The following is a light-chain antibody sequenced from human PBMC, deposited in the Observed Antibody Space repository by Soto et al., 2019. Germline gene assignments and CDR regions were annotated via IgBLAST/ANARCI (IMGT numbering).Light chain of an antibody. CDR1: SSDVGGYNY. J-gene: IGLJ2*01. CDR2: EVS. V-gene: IGLV2-8*01. CDR3: SSYAGSNIVV. Sequence: QSALTQPPSASGSPGQSVTISCTGTSSDVGGYNYVSWYQQHPGKAPKLMIYEVSKRPSGVPDRFSGSKSGYTASLTVSGLQAEDEADYYCSSYAGSNIVVFGGGTKVTVL.